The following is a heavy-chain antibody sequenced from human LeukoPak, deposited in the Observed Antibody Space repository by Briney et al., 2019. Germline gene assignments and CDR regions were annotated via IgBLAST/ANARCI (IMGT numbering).Heavy chain of an antibody. CDR3: ARDGGYYEKAQPPGY. J-gene: IGHJ4*02. CDR1: GYTFTGYY. V-gene: IGHV1-2*06. Sequence: ASVKVSCKASGYTFTGYYMHWVRQAPGQGLEWMGRINPNSGGTNYAQKFQGRVTMTRDTSISTAYMELSRLRSDDTAVYYCARDGGYYEKAQPPGYWGQGTLVTVSS. D-gene: IGHD3-22*01. CDR2: INPNSGGT.